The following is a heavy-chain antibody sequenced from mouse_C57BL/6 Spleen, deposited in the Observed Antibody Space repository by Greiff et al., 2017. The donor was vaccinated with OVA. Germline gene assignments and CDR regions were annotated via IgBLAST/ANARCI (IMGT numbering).Heavy chain of an antibody. CDR2: IYPGDGDT. CDR3: ARQGDYPYAMDY. Sequence: VQRVESGAELVKPGASVKISCKASGYAFSSYWMNWVKQRPGKGLEWIGQIYPGDGDTNYTGKFKGKATLTADKSSSTAYMQLSSLTSEDSAVYYCARQGDYPYAMDYWGQGTSVTVSS. CDR1: GYAFSSYW. D-gene: IGHD2-4*01. V-gene: IGHV1-80*01. J-gene: IGHJ4*01.